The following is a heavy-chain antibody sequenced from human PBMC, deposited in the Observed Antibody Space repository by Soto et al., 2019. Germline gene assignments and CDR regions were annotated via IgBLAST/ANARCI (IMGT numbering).Heavy chain of an antibody. D-gene: IGHD6-13*01. Sequence: GASVKVSFKASGYPFTSYGIHLVRQAPGQRLEWMGWINAANGDTKYSPKFQGRVTITRDTSASTAYMELSSLRSEDTAVYYCVRRHVSATGIDWFDPWGQGTLVTVSS. CDR2: INAANGDT. CDR1: GYPFTSYG. V-gene: IGHV1-3*01. CDR3: VRRHVSATGIDWFDP. J-gene: IGHJ5*02.